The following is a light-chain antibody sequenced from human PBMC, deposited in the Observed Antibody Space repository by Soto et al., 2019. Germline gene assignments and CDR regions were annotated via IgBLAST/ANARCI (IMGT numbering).Light chain of an antibody. Sequence: ESVLAQAPSTLALSAGERAALSCSASQIVSSYLAWYQQKPGQAPRLLIYDASNRATGIPARFSGSGSGTDFTLTISSLEPEDFAVYYCQQRSNWPPITFGQGTRLEIK. J-gene: IGKJ5*01. CDR1: QIVSSY. CDR2: DAS. CDR3: QQRSNWPPIT. V-gene: IGKV3-11*01.